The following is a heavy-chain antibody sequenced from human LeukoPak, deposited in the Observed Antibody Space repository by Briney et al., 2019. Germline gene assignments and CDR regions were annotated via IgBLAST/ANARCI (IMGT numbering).Heavy chain of an antibody. D-gene: IGHD3-3*01. Sequence: GGSLRLSCAASGFTFSSYSMNWVRQAPGKGLEWVSYISSSGSTIYYADSVKGRFTISRDNAKNSLYLQMNSLRAEDTAVYYCARVRRFLEWLSPGDYWGQGTLVTVSS. V-gene: IGHV3-48*04. CDR1: GFTFSSYS. CDR3: ARVRRFLEWLSPGDY. CDR2: ISSSGSTI. J-gene: IGHJ4*02.